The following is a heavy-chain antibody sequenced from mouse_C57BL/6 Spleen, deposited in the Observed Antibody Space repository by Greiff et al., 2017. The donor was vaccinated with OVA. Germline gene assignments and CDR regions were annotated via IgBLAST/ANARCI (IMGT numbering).Heavy chain of an antibody. D-gene: IGHD1-1*01. Sequence: VQLQQPGAELVKPGASVKLSCKASGYTFTSYWMHWVKQRPGQGLEWIGMIHPNSGSTNYNEKFKSKATLTVDKSSSTAYMQLSSLTSEDSAVYYCAREDGTTVVRYFDVWGTGTTVTVSS. J-gene: IGHJ1*03. CDR1: GYTFTSYW. V-gene: IGHV1-64*01. CDR2: IHPNSGST. CDR3: AREDGTTVVRYFDV.